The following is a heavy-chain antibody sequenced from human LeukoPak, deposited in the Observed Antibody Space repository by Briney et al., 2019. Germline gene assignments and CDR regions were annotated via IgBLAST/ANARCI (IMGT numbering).Heavy chain of an antibody. CDR1: GGTFSSYT. CDR3: ARDRSIVPAATDDAFDI. D-gene: IGHD2-2*01. J-gene: IGHJ3*02. V-gene: IGHV1-69*10. CDR2: IIPILGIA. Sequence: SVKVSCKASGGTFSSYTISWVRQAPGQGLEWMGGIIPILGIANYAQKFQGRVTITADKSTSTAYMELSSLRSEDTAVYYCARDRSIVPAATDDAFDIWGQGTMVTVSS.